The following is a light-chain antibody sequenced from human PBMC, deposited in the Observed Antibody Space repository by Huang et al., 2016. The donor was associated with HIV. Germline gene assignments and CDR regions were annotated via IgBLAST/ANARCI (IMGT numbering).Light chain of an antibody. CDR2: SAS. CDR3: QQGYSALIT. J-gene: IGKJ5*01. CDR1: QTINTY. Sequence: DILLTQSPSSLSASVGDRVTITCRASQTINTYLNWYQQKPGNAPNLLIHSASTLQTGVPSRFSGSGSGTDFTLTVNSLQPEDSATYYCQQGYSALITFGQGTRL. V-gene: IGKV1-39*01.